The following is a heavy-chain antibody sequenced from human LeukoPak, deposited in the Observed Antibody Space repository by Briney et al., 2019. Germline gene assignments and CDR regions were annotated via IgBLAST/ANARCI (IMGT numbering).Heavy chain of an antibody. CDR1: GFTFSNYA. Sequence: AGGSLRLSCAASGFTFSNYAMTCVRQAPGKGLEWVSTITGGAVATYYADSVKGRFTISRDNSKNTLYLQMNNLRAEDTAVYYCAKDRVTGDGDLHFDYWGQGTLVTVSS. J-gene: IGHJ4*02. V-gene: IGHV3-23*01. D-gene: IGHD4-17*01. CDR3: AKDRVTGDGDLHFDY. CDR2: ITGGAVAT.